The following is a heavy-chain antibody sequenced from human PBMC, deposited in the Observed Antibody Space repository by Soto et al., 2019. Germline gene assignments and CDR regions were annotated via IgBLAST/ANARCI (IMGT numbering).Heavy chain of an antibody. CDR2: IYHSGST. J-gene: IGHJ4*02. D-gene: IGHD3-10*02. V-gene: IGHV4-30-2*01. CDR1: GGSISSGGYP. CDR3: ARVFDTVGSFEY. Sequence: SETLSLTCAVSGGSISSGGYPWSWIRQPPGKGLEWIGYIYHSGSTYYNPSLKSRVTISVDRSKNQFSLKLSSVTAADTAVYYCARVFDTVGSFEYWGQGTLVNVSS.